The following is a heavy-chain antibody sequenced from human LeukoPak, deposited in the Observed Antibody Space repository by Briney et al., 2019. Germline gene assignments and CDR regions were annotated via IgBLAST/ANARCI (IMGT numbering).Heavy chain of an antibody. J-gene: IGHJ4*02. CDR2: ISSSSSYI. V-gene: IGHV3-21*01. CDR1: GFTFSSYS. D-gene: IGHD3-9*01. CDR3: ASQIHYDILTRTVDY. Sequence: GGSLRLSCAASGFTFSSYSMNWVRQAPGKGLEWVSSISSSSSYIYYADSVKGRFTISRDNAKNSLYLQMNSLRAEDTAVYYCASQIHYDILTRTVDYWGQGTLVTVSS.